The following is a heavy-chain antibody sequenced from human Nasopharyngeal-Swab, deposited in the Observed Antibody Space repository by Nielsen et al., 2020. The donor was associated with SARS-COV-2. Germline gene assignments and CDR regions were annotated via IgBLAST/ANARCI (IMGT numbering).Heavy chain of an antibody. D-gene: IGHD6-19*01. J-gene: IGHJ3*02. CDR3: ARPRGSGWYREAFDI. Sequence: IRQPPGKGLEWIGSIYYSGSTYYNPSLKRRVTRSGDTSKNQLTMKLSSATAADTAVYYCARPRGSGWYREAFDIWGQGTMVTVSS. CDR2: IYYSGST. V-gene: IGHV4-39*01.